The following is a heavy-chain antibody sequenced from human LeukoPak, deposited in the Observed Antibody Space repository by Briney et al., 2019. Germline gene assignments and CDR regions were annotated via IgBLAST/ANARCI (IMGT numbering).Heavy chain of an antibody. D-gene: IGHD5-24*01. V-gene: IGHV1-69*13. CDR1: GGTLSSYA. Sequence: SVKVSCKASGGTLSSYAISWVRQAPGQGLEWMGGIIPILGTANYAQKFQGRVTITADESTSSAYMELSSLRSEDAAVYYCARGGSWMATISVADYWGQGTLVTVSS. CDR3: ARGGSWMATISVADY. CDR2: IIPILGTA. J-gene: IGHJ4*02.